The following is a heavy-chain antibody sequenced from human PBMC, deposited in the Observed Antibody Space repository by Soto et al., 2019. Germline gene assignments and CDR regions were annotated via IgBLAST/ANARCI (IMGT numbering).Heavy chain of an antibody. V-gene: IGHV4-30-2*01. J-gene: IGHJ4*02. CDR2: LYHSGST. Sequence: PSETLSLTCAVSGDSISSGGYSWSWIRQPPGKGLEWIGYLYHSGSTSYNPSLMSRVTISLDSSRTQLSLSLRSVTAADTAVYYCARTSGYDSFDFWGQGIQVTVSS. CDR1: GDSISSGGYS. D-gene: IGHD3-3*01. CDR3: ARTSGYDSFDF.